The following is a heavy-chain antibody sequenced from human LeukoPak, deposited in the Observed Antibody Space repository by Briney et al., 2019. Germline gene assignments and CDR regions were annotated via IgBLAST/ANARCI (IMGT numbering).Heavy chain of an antibody. J-gene: IGHJ4*02. CDR1: GFTFDDYG. Sequence: PGGSLRLSCAASGFTFDDYGMSWVRHAPGKGLEWGSGITSNGDNTGYADSVKGRFTISRDNAENSLYLQMNSLRAEDAAFYYCARGGYCGSTNCYGIDYWGQGTLVTVSS. CDR3: ARGGYCGSTNCYGIDY. V-gene: IGHV3-20*04. CDR2: ITSNGDNT. D-gene: IGHD2-2*01.